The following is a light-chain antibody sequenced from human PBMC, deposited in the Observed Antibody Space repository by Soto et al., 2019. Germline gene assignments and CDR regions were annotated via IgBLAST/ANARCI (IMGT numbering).Light chain of an antibody. CDR2: GAS. Sequence: EIVMTQSPATLSVSPGERATLSCRASQSVNSNLAWYQQKPGQAPRLLIYGASTRAPGVPATFTGSGSGTDFTLTVSSLQSEDFAVYYCQQYNKWPLTFGGGTKVEIK. CDR1: QSVNSN. V-gene: IGKV3-15*01. J-gene: IGKJ4*01. CDR3: QQYNKWPLT.